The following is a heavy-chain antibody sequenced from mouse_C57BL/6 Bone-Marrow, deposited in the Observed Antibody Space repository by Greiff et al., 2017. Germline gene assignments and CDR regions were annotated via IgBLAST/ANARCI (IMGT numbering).Heavy chain of an antibody. J-gene: IGHJ2*01. CDR3: TSGGTTVVVFDY. Sequence: VQLQQSGTVLARPGASVKMSCKTSGYTFTSYWMHWVKQRPGQGLEWIGAIYPGNSDTSYNQKFKGKAKLTAVTSASTAYMELSSLTNEDSAVYYSTSGGTTVVVFDYWGQGTTLTVSA. D-gene: IGHD1-1*01. V-gene: IGHV1-5*01. CDR2: IYPGNSDT. CDR1: GYTFTSYW.